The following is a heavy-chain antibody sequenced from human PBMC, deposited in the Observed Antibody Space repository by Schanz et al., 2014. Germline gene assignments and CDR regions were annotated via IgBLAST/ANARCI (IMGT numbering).Heavy chain of an antibody. CDR3: AKIRYDSSGYYLPYYGMDV. J-gene: IGHJ6*02. V-gene: IGHV3-23*01. CDR1: GFTFRNYA. D-gene: IGHD3-22*01. Sequence: VQLLESGGGLVQPGGSLTLSCSASGFTFRNYALSWVRQAPGKGLAWVSAISGSGGSTDYADSVKGRFIIPRDNSKNTLYLQMNSLRAEDTAVYYCAKIRYDSSGYYLPYYGMDVWGQGTTVIVSS. CDR2: ISGSGGST.